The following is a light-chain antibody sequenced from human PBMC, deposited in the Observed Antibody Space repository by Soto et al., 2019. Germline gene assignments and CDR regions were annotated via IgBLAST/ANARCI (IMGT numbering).Light chain of an antibody. CDR1: SSNVGSYDL. J-gene: IGLJ3*02. Sequence: QSALTQPASVSGSPGQSITISCTGTSSNVGSYDLVSWYQQHPGKAPKLLIYEVTKRPSGVSNRFSGSKSGNTASLAITGLQSEDEAEYFCASWDDSLNGWAFGGGTKLTVL. CDR2: EVT. V-gene: IGLV2-14*02. CDR3: ASWDDSLNGWA.